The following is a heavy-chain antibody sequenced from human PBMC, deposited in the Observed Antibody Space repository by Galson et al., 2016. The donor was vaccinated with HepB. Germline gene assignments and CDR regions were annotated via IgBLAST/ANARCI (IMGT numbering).Heavy chain of an antibody. CDR2: INNDGRTM. J-gene: IGHJ3*02. CDR3: ARDPDTIMLVNAFDI. V-gene: IGHV3-48*03. Sequence: SLRLSCAASGFSISNHEMNWVRQAPGKGLEWLSYINNDGRTMSYADSVKGRFTMSRDSSKNSLYLQMNSLRAEDTAVYYCARDPDTIMLVNAFDIWGQGTLVSVSS. D-gene: IGHD3-16*01. CDR1: GFSISNHE.